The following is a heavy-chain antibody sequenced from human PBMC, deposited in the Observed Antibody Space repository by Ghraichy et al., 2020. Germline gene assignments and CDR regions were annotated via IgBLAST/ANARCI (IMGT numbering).Heavy chain of an antibody. V-gene: IGHV1-2*06. Sequence: ASVKVSCTPSGYTFTGYYIHWVRQAPGQGLEWMGRINPDSGATDYAQIFQGRITMTRDTSISTGYMELSRLRSDDTAVYYCARSSAGVAGSNDYWGQGTLVTVSS. J-gene: IGHJ4*02. CDR2: INPDSGAT. CDR1: GYTFTGYY. CDR3: ARSSAGVAGSNDY. D-gene: IGHD6-19*01.